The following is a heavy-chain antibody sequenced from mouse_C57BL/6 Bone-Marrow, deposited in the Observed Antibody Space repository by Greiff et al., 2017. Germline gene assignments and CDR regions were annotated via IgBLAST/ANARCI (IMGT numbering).Heavy chain of an antibody. CDR2: IYPGSGST. Sequence: QVQLKQPGAELVKPGASVKMSCKASGYTFTSYWITWVKQRPGQGLEWIGDIYPGSGSTNYNEKFKSKAKLTVDTSSSTAYMQLSSLTSEDSAVYYCARKPPYYGSSSYYFDYWGQGTTLTVSS. CDR1: GYTFTSYW. V-gene: IGHV1-55*01. J-gene: IGHJ2*01. D-gene: IGHD1-1*01. CDR3: ARKPPYYGSSSYYFDY.